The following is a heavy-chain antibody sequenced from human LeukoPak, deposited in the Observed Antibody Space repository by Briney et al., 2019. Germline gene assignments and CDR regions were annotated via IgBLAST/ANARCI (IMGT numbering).Heavy chain of an antibody. CDR3: ARRNDFDI. CDR1: GCSITGYH. V-gene: IGHV4-4*08. Sequence: PSETLSLTCTVSGCSITGYHWSWIRQPPGKGLEWIGYIYSSGSTEYKPSLKSRATISADTPKNQFSLKLTSVTAADTAIYYCARRNDFDIWGQGTMVTVSS. J-gene: IGHJ3*02. CDR2: IYSSGST.